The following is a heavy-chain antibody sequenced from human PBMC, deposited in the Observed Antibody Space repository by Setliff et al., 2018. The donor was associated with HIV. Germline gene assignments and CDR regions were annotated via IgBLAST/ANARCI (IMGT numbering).Heavy chain of an antibody. V-gene: IGHV4-4*09. CDR3: ARAFPMTTVVTQSGYGAFDI. CDR1: AASISSYY. Sequence: SETLSLTCTVSAASISSYYWTWIRQPPGKGLEWIGYISTRGGTTYNPSLKSRVTISGDTSKNQFSLKLSSVTAADTAVYYCARAFPMTTVVTQSGYGAFDIWGQGTMVTV. J-gene: IGHJ3*02. D-gene: IGHD4-17*01. CDR2: ISTRGGT.